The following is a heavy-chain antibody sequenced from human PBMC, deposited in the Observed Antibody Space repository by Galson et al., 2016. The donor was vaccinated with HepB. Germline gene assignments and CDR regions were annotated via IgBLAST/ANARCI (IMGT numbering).Heavy chain of an antibody. Sequence: SLRLSCAASGFTFSTYAMSWVRQAPGKGPEWVSGISGSGDTKFADSVKGRFTISRDNSKTTLYLQMNSLKVEDTAVYYCAREPVRLDDLLTGPPKNPDYWGQGTLVTVSS. CDR1: GFTFSTYA. D-gene: IGHD3-9*01. CDR3: AREPVRLDDLLTGPPKNPDY. V-gene: IGHV3-23*01. CDR2: ISGSGDT. J-gene: IGHJ4*02.